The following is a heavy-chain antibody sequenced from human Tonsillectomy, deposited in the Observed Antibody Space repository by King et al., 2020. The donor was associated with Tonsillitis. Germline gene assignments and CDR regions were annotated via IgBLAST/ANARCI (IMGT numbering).Heavy chain of an antibody. V-gene: IGHV4-39*07. CDR3: ARRAQERIAAAGNVDY. CDR2: IYYTGST. Sequence: QLQESGQGLVKPSETLSLTCTVSGGSISSTSYYWGWIRQPPGKGLEWIGSIYYTGSTYYNPSLTSRVTISVDTSKNQFSLKLSSVTAADTAVYYCARRAQERIAAAGNVDYWGQGTLVTVSS. D-gene: IGHD6-13*01. CDR1: GGSISSTSYY. J-gene: IGHJ4*02.